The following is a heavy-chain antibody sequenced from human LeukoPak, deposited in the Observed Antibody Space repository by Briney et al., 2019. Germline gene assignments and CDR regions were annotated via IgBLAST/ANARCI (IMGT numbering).Heavy chain of an antibody. Sequence: PGGSLRLSCAASGFTFSNYGMHWVGQAPGKGLEWVAFIWYDGSNKYYTDSVKGRFTVSRDNSKNTVYLQMNSLRGEDTAVFFCATDRAGGVTRPGCFDSWGQGTLVTVSS. J-gene: IGHJ5*01. CDR2: IWYDGSNK. D-gene: IGHD3-16*01. V-gene: IGHV3-30*02. CDR3: ATDRAGGVTRPGCFDS. CDR1: GFTFSNYG.